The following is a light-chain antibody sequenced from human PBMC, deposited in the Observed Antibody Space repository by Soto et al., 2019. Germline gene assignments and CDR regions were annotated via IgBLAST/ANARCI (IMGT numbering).Light chain of an antibody. CDR1: QSVSSSS. Sequence: EIVLTQSPGTLSLSPGERATLYCRASQSVSSSSLAWYQQKPGQAPRLLIYGASSRATGIPDRFSGSGSGTDFTLTITRLEPEDFAVYYCQQYGTSLYTFGQGTKVDIK. V-gene: IGKV3-20*01. J-gene: IGKJ2*01. CDR2: GAS. CDR3: QQYGTSLYT.